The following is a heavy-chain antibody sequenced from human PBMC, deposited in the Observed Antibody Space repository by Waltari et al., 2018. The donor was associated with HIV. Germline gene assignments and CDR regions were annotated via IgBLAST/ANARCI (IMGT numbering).Heavy chain of an antibody. CDR3: ARGAGSV. V-gene: IGHV3-7*03. CDR1: GLSFGSFW. CDR2: IKEDASER. Sequence: LEESGGGGVQPGESLRLSCEASGLSFGSFWMSWVRQVSGKGLEWVADIKEDASERNLVDSVKGRFTVSRDNAKNLLILTMDNLKVEDTGIYYCARGAGSVWGQGTLVTVSS. J-gene: IGHJ4*02.